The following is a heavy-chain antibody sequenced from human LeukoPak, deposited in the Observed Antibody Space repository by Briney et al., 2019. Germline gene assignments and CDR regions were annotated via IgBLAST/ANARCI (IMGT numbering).Heavy chain of an antibody. V-gene: IGHV3-23*01. D-gene: IGHD3-3*02. CDR1: AFTFNNNA. CDR3: AKDHFVG. Sequence: PTGRSLRLSCAVSAFTFNNNAMSWVRQDPGKWLEWVSTTSGSGGGTYYAASVKGRFTISRDNSKKTVYLQMNSLRASDTAVYYCAKDHFVGWGQGTLVTVSS. CDR2: TSGSGGGT. J-gene: IGHJ4*02.